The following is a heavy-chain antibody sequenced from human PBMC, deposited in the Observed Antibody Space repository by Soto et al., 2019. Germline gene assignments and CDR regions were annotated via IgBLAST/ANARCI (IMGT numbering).Heavy chain of an antibody. J-gene: IGHJ4*02. Sequence: DVQLVETGGGLIQPGGSLRLSCAASGFIVSSSYMSWVRQAPGKGLEWVSVLYSDGRTYYADSVKGRFTISRDNSKNTLYLQINSLSAEDTAVYYCARCSGWYGQCYFDCWGQGTLVTVSS. V-gene: IGHV3-53*02. D-gene: IGHD6-13*01. CDR3: ARCSGWYGQCYFDC. CDR2: LYSDGRT. CDR1: GFIVSSSY.